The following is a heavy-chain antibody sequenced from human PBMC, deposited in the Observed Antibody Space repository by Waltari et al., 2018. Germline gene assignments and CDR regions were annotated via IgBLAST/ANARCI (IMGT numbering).Heavy chain of an antibody. Sequence: QVQLVQSGAEVKKPGSSVKVSCKASGGTFSSYAISWVRQAPGQGLEWMGGLIPICGTANYAQKCQGRVTITADESTGTAYMELSSLRAEDTAVYYWARGSNSGSYYSWFDPWGQGTLVTVSS. CDR3: ARGSNSGSYYSWFDP. V-gene: IGHV1-69*12. D-gene: IGHD1-26*01. CDR2: LIPICGTA. CDR1: GGTFSSYA. J-gene: IGHJ5*02.